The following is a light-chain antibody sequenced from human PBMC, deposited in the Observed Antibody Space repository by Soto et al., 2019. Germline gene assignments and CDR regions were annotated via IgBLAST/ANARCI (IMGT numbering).Light chain of an antibody. CDR2: GAS. CDR3: QQYGSSPPWT. Sequence: EIVLTQSPGSLSLSPGERATLSCRASQSVSSKYLGWYQQKPGQAPRLLIYGASSRANGIPDRFSGSGPGTDFTLTISRLEPEDFAVYYCQQYGSSPPWTFGQGTKVDIK. J-gene: IGKJ1*01. CDR1: QSVSSKY. V-gene: IGKV3-20*01.